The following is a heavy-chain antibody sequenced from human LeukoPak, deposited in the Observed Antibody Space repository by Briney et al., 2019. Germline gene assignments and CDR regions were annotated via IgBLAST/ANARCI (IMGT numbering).Heavy chain of an antibody. Sequence: MPGGSLRLSCAASGFTFSSYSMNWVRQAPGKGLEWVSSISSSSSYIYYADSVKGRFTISRDNAKNSLYLQMNSLRADDTAVYYCANPWGWSPPHPPPGDPVKDYWGQGTLVTVSS. CDR3: ANPWGWSPPHPPPGDPVKDY. J-gene: IGHJ4*02. D-gene: IGHD6-19*01. CDR1: GFTFSSYS. CDR2: ISSSSSYI. V-gene: IGHV3-21*01.